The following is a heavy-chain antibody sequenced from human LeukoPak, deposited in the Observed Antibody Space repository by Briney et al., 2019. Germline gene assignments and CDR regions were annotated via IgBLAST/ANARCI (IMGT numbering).Heavy chain of an antibody. CDR2: INHSGST. CDR1: GGSFSGYY. CDR3: ARRAGSSGNDY. J-gene: IGHJ4*02. D-gene: IGHD6-19*01. Sequence: SETLSLTCAVYGGSFSGYYWSWIRQPPGKGLEWIGEINHSGSTNYNPSLKSRVTISVDTSKNQFSLKLSSVTAADTAVYYCARRAGSSGNDYWGQGTLVTVSS. V-gene: IGHV4-34*01.